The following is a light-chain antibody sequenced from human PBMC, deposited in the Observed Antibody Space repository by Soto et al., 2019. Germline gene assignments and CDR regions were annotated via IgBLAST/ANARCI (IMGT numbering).Light chain of an antibody. J-gene: IGLJ1*01. CDR1: SSNIGDNY. Sequence: QSVLTQPPSVSAAPGQQVTISCSGSSSNIGDNYVSWYQHLPGTAPKLVVYDNDRRPSGIPGRFSGSKSGTSATLVITGLQTGDEADYYCGTWDARLDGNYVFGIGTKLTVL. V-gene: IGLV1-51*01. CDR2: DND. CDR3: GTWDARLDGNYV.